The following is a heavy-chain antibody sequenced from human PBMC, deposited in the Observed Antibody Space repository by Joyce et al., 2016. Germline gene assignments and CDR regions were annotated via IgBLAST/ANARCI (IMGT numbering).Heavy chain of an antibody. CDR1: GFTFNNYG. CDR2: SNGDGTGT. V-gene: IGHV3-74*01. J-gene: IGHJ4*02. D-gene: IGHD5-24*01. Sequence: ELQLVESGGGLVQPGGSLRLSCASSGFTFNNYGMNWVRQVLGKGVVWVAYSNGDGTGTNYADTVKGRVTISRDNAENTVILQMSSLSAGDTAVYYCARQRRYGYGFDYWGQGLPVTVSS. CDR3: ARQRRYGYGFDY.